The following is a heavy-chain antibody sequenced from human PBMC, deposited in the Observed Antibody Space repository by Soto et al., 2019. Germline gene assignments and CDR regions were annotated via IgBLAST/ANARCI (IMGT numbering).Heavy chain of an antibody. D-gene: IGHD1-26*01. Sequence: PSETLSLTCTVSGVSISTGSYYWGWIRQPPGKGLEWIGTIYYSGSTYYNPSLKSRVTISVDTSKNNFSLKLSSVTAADTAVYYCARIQWALPNWFDPCGQGALVTVS. CDR3: ARIQWALPNWFDP. V-gene: IGHV4-39*02. J-gene: IGHJ5*02. CDR2: IYYSGST. CDR1: GVSISTGSYY.